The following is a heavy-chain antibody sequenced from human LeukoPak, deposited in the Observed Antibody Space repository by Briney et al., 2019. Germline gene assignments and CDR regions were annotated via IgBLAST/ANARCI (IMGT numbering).Heavy chain of an antibody. CDR3: ARIGRITIFGVVTCYFDY. CDR2: ISSSSSYI. CDR1: GFTFSSYS. D-gene: IGHD3-3*01. V-gene: IGHV3-21*01. Sequence: GGSLRLSCAASGFTFSSYSMNWVRQAPGKGLEWVSSISSSSSYIYYADSVKGRFTISRDNAKNSLYLQMNSLRAEDTAVYYCARIGRITIFGVVTCYFDYWGQGTLVTVSS. J-gene: IGHJ4*02.